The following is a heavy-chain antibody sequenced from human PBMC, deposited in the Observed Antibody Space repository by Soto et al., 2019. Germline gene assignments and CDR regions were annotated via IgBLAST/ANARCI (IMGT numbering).Heavy chain of an antibody. Sequence: GGSLRLSCAASGFTFDDYGMSWVRQAPGKGLEWVSGINWNGGSTGYADSVKGRFTISRDNAKNSLYLQMNSLRAEDTALYHRARVGGDFLGYCSGGSCYSGKRHWFDPWGQGTLVTVSS. J-gene: IGHJ5*02. V-gene: IGHV3-20*01. CDR3: ARVGGDFLGYCSGGSCYSGKRHWFDP. CDR2: INWNGGST. CDR1: GFTFDDYG. D-gene: IGHD2-15*01.